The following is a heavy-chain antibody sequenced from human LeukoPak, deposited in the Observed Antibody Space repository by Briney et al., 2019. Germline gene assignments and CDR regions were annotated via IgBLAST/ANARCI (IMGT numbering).Heavy chain of an antibody. CDR2: IYTSGST. CDR1: GGSISSGSYY. Sequence: SETLSLTCTVSGGSISSGSYYWSWIRQPAGKGLEWIGRIYTSGSTNYNPSLKSRVTISVDTSKNQFSLKLSSVTAADTAVYYCARDFGPKGFYWGQGTLVTVSS. CDR3: ARDFGPKGFY. D-gene: IGHD3-10*01. J-gene: IGHJ4*02. V-gene: IGHV4-61*02.